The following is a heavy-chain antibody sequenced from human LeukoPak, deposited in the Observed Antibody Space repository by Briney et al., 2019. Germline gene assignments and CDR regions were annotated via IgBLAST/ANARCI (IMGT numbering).Heavy chain of an antibody. Sequence: PGGALRLSCAASGFTFSNHGLHWVRQAPGKGLEWVAFIWSDGTNKYYIDSVKGRFTISRDNSKNSLYLQMNTLSDEDTAVYYCVASGYGYWGQGTLVTVSS. CDR3: VASGYGY. J-gene: IGHJ4*02. D-gene: IGHD3-22*01. V-gene: IGHV3-30*02. CDR2: IWSDGTNK. CDR1: GFTFSNHG.